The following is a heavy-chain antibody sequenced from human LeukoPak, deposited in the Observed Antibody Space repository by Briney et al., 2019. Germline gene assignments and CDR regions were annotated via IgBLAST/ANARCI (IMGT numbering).Heavy chain of an antibody. CDR1: GFTFSSYI. Sequence: GGSLRLSCAASGFTFSSYIMNWVRQAPGKGLEWVSYISSSSSIIHYADSVKGRFTISRDNAKNSLYLQMKSLRAEDTAVYYCARSGYNGYDYDNWFDPWGQGTLVTVSS. D-gene: IGHD5-12*01. CDR3: ARSGYNGYDYDNWFDP. J-gene: IGHJ5*02. CDR2: ISSSSSII. V-gene: IGHV3-48*01.